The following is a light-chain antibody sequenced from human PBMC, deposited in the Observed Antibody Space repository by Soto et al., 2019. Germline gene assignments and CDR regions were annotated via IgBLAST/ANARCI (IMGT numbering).Light chain of an antibody. V-gene: IGKV3-20*01. CDR2: GTS. Sequence: EIVLTQSPGTLSLSPGERATLSCRASQSVSSSYLAWYQQKPGQAPRLLIYGTSSRATAIPDRFRGSGSGTDFTLTISRLVPEDSAVYYCQQYGSSSWTFGQGTTVEIK. CDR3: QQYGSSSWT. J-gene: IGKJ1*01. CDR1: QSVSSSY.